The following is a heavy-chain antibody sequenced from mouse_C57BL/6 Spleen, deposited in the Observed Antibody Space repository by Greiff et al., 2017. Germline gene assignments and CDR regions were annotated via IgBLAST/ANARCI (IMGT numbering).Heavy chain of an antibody. CDR2: IDPSDSEN. CDR1: GYTFTSYW. CDR3: EGRSGYGYALDY. D-gene: IGHD3-2*02. J-gene: IGHJ4*01. V-gene: IGHV1-52*01. Sequence: QVQLQQPGAELVRPGSSVKLSCKASGYTFTSYWMHWVKQRPIQGLEWIGNIDPSDSENHYTQKFKGKSTLTVDKSSSTAYMQLSSLTSEDSAVDYWEGRSGYGYALDYWGQGTSVTVSS.